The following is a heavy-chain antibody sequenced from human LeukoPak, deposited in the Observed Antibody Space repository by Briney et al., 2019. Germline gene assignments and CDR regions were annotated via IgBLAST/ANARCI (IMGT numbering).Heavy chain of an antibody. CDR3: AKETGHYYDSSGYRTVNWFDP. V-gene: IGHV3-23*01. Sequence: PGGSLRLSCAASGFTFSSYSMNWVRQAPGKGLGWVSAISGSGGSTYYADSVKGRFTISRDNSKNTLYLQMNSLRAEDTAVYYCAKETGHYYDSSGYRTVNWFDPWGQGTLVTVSS. D-gene: IGHD3-22*01. CDR1: GFTFSSYS. J-gene: IGHJ5*02. CDR2: ISGSGGST.